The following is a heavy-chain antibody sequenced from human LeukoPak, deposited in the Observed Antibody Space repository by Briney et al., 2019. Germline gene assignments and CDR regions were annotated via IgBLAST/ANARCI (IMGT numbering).Heavy chain of an antibody. CDR2: IYSGGST. J-gene: IGHJ4*02. D-gene: IGHD3-10*01. CDR3: AREGHYYGSGSYYNETYYFDY. V-gene: IGHV3-66*01. Sequence: GGSLRLSCAASGFAVSSNYMSWVRQAPGKGLEWVSVIYSGGSTYYADSVKGRFTISRDNSKNTLYLQMNSLRAEDTAVYYCAREGHYYGSGSYYNETYYFDYWGQGTLVTVSS. CDR1: GFAVSSNY.